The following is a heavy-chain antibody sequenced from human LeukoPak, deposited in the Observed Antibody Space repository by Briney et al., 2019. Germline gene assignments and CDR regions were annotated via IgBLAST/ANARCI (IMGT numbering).Heavy chain of an antibody. CDR2: VSASGGRT. CDR3: ARRATPSPHFDF. D-gene: IGHD2-15*01. V-gene: IGHV3-23*01. J-gene: IGHJ4*01. CDR1: GFTFSSNA. Sequence: PGGSLRLSCAASGFTFSSNAMSWVRQAPGKGLEWVSLVSASGGRTYYADSVKGRFTISRDNSKNTLYLQMNSLRAEDTAIYYCARRATPSPHFDFWGQGTLVPVSS.